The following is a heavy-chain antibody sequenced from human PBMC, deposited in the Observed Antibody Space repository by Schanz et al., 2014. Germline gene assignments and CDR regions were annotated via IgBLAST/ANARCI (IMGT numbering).Heavy chain of an antibody. V-gene: IGHV3-30*04. CDR2: ILYDGSKT. Sequence: QVQLVESGGGVVQPGRSLRLSCAASGFSFSTYAMHLVRQAPGKGLEWVAVILYDGSKTYYADSVKGRLTISRDNSKNTLSLQMNSLRAEDTAVYYCAREEGYGYGPGAFDIWGQGTMVTVSS. CDR1: GFSFSTYA. CDR3: AREEGYGYGPGAFDI. D-gene: IGHD5-18*01. J-gene: IGHJ3*02.